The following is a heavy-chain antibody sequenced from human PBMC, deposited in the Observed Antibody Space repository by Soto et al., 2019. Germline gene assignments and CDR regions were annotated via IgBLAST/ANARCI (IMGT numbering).Heavy chain of an antibody. Sequence: SETLSLTCAVCGGSFSGYYWSWIRQPPGKGLEWIGEINHSGSTNYNPSLKSRVTISVDTSKNQFSLKLSSVTAADTAVYYCARGLIVVVPAAPLYAFDIWGQGTMVTVSS. CDR1: GGSFSGYY. J-gene: IGHJ3*02. CDR2: INHSGST. CDR3: ARGLIVVVPAAPLYAFDI. D-gene: IGHD2-2*01. V-gene: IGHV4-34*01.